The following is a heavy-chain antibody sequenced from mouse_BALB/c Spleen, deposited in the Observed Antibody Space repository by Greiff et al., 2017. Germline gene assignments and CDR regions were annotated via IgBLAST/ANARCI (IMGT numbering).Heavy chain of an antibody. CDR1: GFTFSSYG. D-gene: IGHD2-4*01. Sequence: EVKLVESGGDLVKPGGSLKLSCAASGFTFSSYGMSWVRQTPDKRLEWVATISSGGSYTYYPDSVKGRFTISRDNAKNTLYLQMSSLKSEDTAMYYCARLSTMITTAFFDYWGQGTTLTVSS. CDR3: ARLSTMITTAFFDY. J-gene: IGHJ2*01. CDR2: ISSGGSYT. V-gene: IGHV5-6*01.